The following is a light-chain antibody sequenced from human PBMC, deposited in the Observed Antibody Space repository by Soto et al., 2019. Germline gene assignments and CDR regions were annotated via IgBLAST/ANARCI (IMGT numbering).Light chain of an antibody. Sequence: QSALTQPASVSGTPGQSITISCTGTSSDVGGYNYVSWYQQHPGKAPKLMIYDVSNRPSGVSNRFSRSKSGNTASLTISGLQVEDEGDYYCCSDTSSSTVVFGGGTKLTVL. CDR2: DVS. CDR3: CSDTSSSTVV. CDR1: SSDVGGYNY. V-gene: IGLV2-14*01. J-gene: IGLJ2*01.